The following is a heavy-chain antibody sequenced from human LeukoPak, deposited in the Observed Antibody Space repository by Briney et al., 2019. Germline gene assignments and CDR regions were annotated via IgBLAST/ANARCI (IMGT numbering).Heavy chain of an antibody. CDR1: GGSFSGYY. CDR3: ARGVYGSGRPYYYYYYMDV. Sequence: PSETLSLTCAVYGGSFSGYYWSWIRQPPGKGLEWIGEVNHSGSTKYSPSLKSRVTISVDTSKNQFSLKLSSVTAADTAVYYCARGVYGSGRPYYYYYYMDVWGKGTTVTVSS. J-gene: IGHJ6*03. V-gene: IGHV4-34*01. CDR2: VNHSGST. D-gene: IGHD3-10*01.